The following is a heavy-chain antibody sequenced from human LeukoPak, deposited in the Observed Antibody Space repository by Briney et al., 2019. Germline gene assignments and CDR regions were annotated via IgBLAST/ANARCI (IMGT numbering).Heavy chain of an antibody. Sequence: PGGSLRLSCAASGFTFKNYPMTWVRQAPGKGLEWVSTISADGIQTYYADSVRGRFTISRDASRNTLYLHMNSLRVEETAFYYCAKAECGRLGFPVDNWGQGTLVTVSS. D-gene: IGHD3-3*01. CDR3: AKAECGRLGFPVDN. J-gene: IGHJ4*02. CDR1: GFTFKNYP. CDR2: ISADGIQT. V-gene: IGHV3-23*01.